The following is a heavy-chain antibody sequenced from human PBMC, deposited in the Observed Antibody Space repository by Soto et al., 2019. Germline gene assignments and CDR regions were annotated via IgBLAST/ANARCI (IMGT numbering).Heavy chain of an antibody. Sequence: PGGSLRLSCAASGFTFSSYATSWVRQAPGKGLEWVSAISGSGGSTYYADSVKGRFTISRDNSKNTLYLQMNSLRAEDTAVYYCAKDQAVTTLSPYYFDYWGQGTLVTVSS. CDR1: GFTFSSYA. CDR2: ISGSGGST. D-gene: IGHD4-17*01. V-gene: IGHV3-23*01. J-gene: IGHJ4*02. CDR3: AKDQAVTTLSPYYFDY.